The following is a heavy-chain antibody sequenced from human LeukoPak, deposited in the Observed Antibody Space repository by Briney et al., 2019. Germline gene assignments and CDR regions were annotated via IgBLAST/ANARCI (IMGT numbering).Heavy chain of an antibody. Sequence: GGSLRLSCAASGFTFSSYWMSWVRQAPGKGLEWVSNIKQDGSEKYYVDSVKGRFTISRDNAKNSLYLQMNSLRAEDTAVYYCAREDYGGPLDYWGQGTLVTVSS. D-gene: IGHD4-23*01. CDR2: IKQDGSEK. CDR1: GFTFSSYW. J-gene: IGHJ4*02. V-gene: IGHV3-7*01. CDR3: AREDYGGPLDY.